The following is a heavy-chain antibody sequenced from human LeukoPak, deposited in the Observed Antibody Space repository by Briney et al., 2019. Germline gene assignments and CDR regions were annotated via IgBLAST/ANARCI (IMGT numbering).Heavy chain of an antibody. CDR3: ARVDSAAAGTDFGY. D-gene: IGHD6-13*01. J-gene: IGHJ4*02. CDR2: INPNSGGT. V-gene: IGHV1-2*02. Sequence: ASVKVSCEASGYTFTGYYLHWVRQAPGQGLEWMGWINPNSGGTNYAQKFQGRVTMTRDTSISTAYMELSRLRSDDTAVYYCARVDSAAAGTDFGYWGQGTLVTVSS. CDR1: GYTFTGYY.